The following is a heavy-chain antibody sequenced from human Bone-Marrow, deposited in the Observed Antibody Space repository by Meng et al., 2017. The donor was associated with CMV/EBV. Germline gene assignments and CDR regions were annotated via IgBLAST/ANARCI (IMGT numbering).Heavy chain of an antibody. Sequence: GESLKISCAASGFTFSSYAMHWVRQAPGKGLEWVAVISYDGSNKYYADSVKGRFTISRDNSKNTLYLQMNSLRAEDTAVYYCARVGPSSYYDFWSGYLYWGQGTLVTVSS. CDR1: GFTFSSYA. D-gene: IGHD3-3*01. J-gene: IGHJ4*02. CDR2: ISYDGSNK. CDR3: ARVGPSSYYDFWSGYLY. V-gene: IGHV3-30-3*01.